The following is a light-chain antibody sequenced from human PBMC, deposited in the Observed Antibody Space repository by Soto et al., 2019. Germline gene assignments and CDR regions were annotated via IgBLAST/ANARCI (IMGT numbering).Light chain of an antibody. J-gene: IGKJ4*01. V-gene: IGKV3-20*01. CDR1: QSVSSSY. CDR2: GTS. CDR3: QQYGSAPPLT. Sequence: EIVLTQSPGTLSLSPGERATLSCRASQSVSSSYLARYQQKPGQAPRLLIYGTSSRATGIPDRFSGSGSGTDFTLPISRLVPEEFLVYYCQQYGSAPPLTFGGGTKVEIK.